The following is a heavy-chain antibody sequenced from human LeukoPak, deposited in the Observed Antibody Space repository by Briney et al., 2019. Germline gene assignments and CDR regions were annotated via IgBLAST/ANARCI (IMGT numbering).Heavy chain of an antibody. J-gene: IGHJ5*02. D-gene: IGHD2-2*01. CDR2: ISGSGGST. Sequence: PGGSLRLSCAASGFTFSSYAMSWVRQAPGRGLEWVSAISGSGGSTYYADSVKGRFTISRDNSKNTLYLQMNSLRAEDTAVYYCAKDVSVVPAAIFDPWGQGTLVTVSS. CDR3: AKDVSVVPAAIFDP. V-gene: IGHV3-23*01. CDR1: GFTFSSYA.